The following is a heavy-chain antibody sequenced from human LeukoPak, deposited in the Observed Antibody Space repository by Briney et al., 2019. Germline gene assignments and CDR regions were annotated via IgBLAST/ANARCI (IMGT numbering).Heavy chain of an antibody. D-gene: IGHD4-23*01. CDR3: ARHRNVGNFGLDY. Sequence: ASQTLSLTCTVSGGSISIRNYYWSWIRQPAGKGLEWIGRIYTSGSTNYNPSLKSRVTISVDTSKNQFSLKLSSVTAADAAVYYCARHRNVGNFGLDYWGQGTLVTVSS. V-gene: IGHV4-61*02. J-gene: IGHJ4*02. CDR2: IYTSGST. CDR1: GGSISIRNYY.